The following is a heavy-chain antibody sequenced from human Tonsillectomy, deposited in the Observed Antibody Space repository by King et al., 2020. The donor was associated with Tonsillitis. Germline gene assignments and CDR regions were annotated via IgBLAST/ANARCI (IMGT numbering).Heavy chain of an antibody. V-gene: IGHV1-2*02. CDR1: GYTFTGYY. J-gene: IGHJ3*02. D-gene: IGHD6-13*01. Sequence: QLVQSGAEVKKPGASVKVSCKASGYTFTGYYMHWVRQAPGQGLEWMGGINPNSGGTNYAQKFQGRVTMTSETSISTAYMELSRLRSDDTAVYYCAREPYSSSWDDAFDIWGQGTMVTVSS. CDR3: AREPYSSSWDDAFDI. CDR2: INPNSGGT.